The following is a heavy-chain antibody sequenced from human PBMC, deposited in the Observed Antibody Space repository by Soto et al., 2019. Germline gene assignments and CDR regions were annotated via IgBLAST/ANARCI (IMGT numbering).Heavy chain of an antibody. J-gene: IGHJ4*02. Sequence: QVQLVQSGAEVKKPGASVKVSCKASGYTFTSYGISWVRQAPGQGLEWMGWIIPIFGTANYAQKFQGRVTITADESTSTAYMELSSLRSEDTAVYYCARVRGYYDSSGYYYNPLGYWGQGTLVTVSS. CDR2: IIPIFGTA. V-gene: IGHV1-69*13. D-gene: IGHD3-22*01. CDR1: GYTFTSYG. CDR3: ARVRGYYDSSGYYYNPLGY.